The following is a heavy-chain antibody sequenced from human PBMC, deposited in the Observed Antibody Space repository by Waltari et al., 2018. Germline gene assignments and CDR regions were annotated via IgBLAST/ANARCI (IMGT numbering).Heavy chain of an antibody. CDR3: AKDKYQLLLPAFYFDY. Sequence: QVQLVESGGGVVQPGGSLRLSCAASGFTFSSYGMHWARQAPGKGLEWVAFIRYDGSNKYYADSVKGRFTISRDNSKNTLYLQMNSLRAEDTAVYYCAKDKYQLLLPAFYFDYWGQGTLVTVSS. CDR1: GFTFSSYG. CDR2: IRYDGSNK. D-gene: IGHD2-2*01. J-gene: IGHJ4*02. V-gene: IGHV3-30*02.